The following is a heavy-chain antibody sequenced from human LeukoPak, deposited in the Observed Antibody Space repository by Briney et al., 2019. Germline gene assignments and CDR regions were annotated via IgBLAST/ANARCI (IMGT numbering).Heavy chain of an antibody. CDR2: ISGSGGST. CDR3: AKGVTYYYDSSGYYGVNWFDP. CDR1: GFTFSSYA. Sequence: GGSLRLSRAASGFTFSSYAMSWVRQAPGKGLEWVSAISGSGGSTYYADSVKGRFTISRDNSKNTLYLQMNSLRAEDTAVYYCAKGVTYYYDSSGYYGVNWFDPWGQGTLVTVSS. J-gene: IGHJ5*02. V-gene: IGHV3-23*01. D-gene: IGHD3-22*01.